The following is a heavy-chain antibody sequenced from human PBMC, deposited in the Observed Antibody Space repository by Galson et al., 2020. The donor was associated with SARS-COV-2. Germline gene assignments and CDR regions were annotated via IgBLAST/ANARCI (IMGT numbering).Heavy chain of an antibody. D-gene: IGHD7-27*01. J-gene: IGHJ4*01. CDR3: ARDPVAANLPYYFDY. CDR2: IPYDGSNK. Sequence: GGSLRLSCAASGFTFSSYAMHWVRQAPGKGLEWVAVIPYDGSNKYYADSVKGRFTISRDNSKNTLYLQMNSLRAEDTAVYYCARDPVAANLPYYFDYWGHGTLVTVSS. CDR1: GFTFSSYA. V-gene: IGHV3-30*04.